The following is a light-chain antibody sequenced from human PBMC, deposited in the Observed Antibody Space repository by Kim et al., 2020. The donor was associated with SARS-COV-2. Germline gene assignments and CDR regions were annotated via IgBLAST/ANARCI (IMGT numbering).Light chain of an antibody. CDR2: DVS. V-gene: IGLV2-14*03. J-gene: IGLJ2*01. Sequence: GPSITISCTATSSDVGGYNYVSWYQQHPGKAPKLMIYDVSNRPSGVSNRFSGSKSGNTASLTISGLQAEDEADYYCTSYTSSSTVVFGGGTQLTVL. CDR3: TSYTSSSTVV. CDR1: SSDVGGYNY.